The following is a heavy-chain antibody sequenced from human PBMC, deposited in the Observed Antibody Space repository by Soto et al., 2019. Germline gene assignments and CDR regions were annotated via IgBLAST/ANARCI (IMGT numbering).Heavy chain of an antibody. CDR2: IIPILGIA. CDR3: ASEGIYNWFDP. Sequence: GASVKVSCKASGGTFSSYTISWVRQAPGQGLEWMGRIIPILGIANYAQKFQGRVTITADKSTSTAYMELSSLRSEDTAVYYCASEGIYNWFDPWGQGTLVTVSS. J-gene: IGHJ5*02. V-gene: IGHV1-69*02. CDR1: GGTFSSYT.